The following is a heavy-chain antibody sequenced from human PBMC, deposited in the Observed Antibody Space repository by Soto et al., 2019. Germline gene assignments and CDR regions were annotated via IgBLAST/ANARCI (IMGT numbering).Heavy chain of an antibody. D-gene: IGHD6-13*01. CDR1: GFTLTSSA. CDR2: IFIARRNT. J-gene: IGHJ6*04. CDR3: AATSGTLCKGYYSGLDV. Sequence: LVKVSCKASGFTLTSSAVQWVRQARGKHLERIGSIFIARRNTSKARNFKNTDSITRAMSTSKDNTGRSTLRSEDTAVYYCAATSGTLCKGYYSGLDVWGEAATGTVSS. V-gene: IGHV1-58*01.